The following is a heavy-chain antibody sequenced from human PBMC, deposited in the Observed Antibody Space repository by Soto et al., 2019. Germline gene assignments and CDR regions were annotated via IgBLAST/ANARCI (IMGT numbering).Heavy chain of an antibody. Sequence: QITLNESGPTQVKPRQTLTLTCTFSGFSLTTSGVGVGWIRQSPGKAPEWLALIYWDDDKRYSPSLKSRLTITKDTSKTQVVRTMADLDPADTATYSCAHRVLRTVFGLVTTTAIYFDFWGQGTPVAVSS. CDR1: GFSLTTSGVG. CDR3: AHRVLRTVFGLVTTTAIYFDF. J-gene: IGHJ4*02. V-gene: IGHV2-5*02. CDR2: IYWDDDK. D-gene: IGHD3-3*01.